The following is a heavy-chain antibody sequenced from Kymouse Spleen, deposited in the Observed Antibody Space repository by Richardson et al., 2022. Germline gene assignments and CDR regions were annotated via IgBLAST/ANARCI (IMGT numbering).Heavy chain of an antibody. Sequence: QVQLQESGPGLVKPSQTLSLTCTVSGGSISSGGYYWSWIRQHPGKGLEWIGYIYYSGSTYYNPSLKSRVTISVDTSKNQFSLKLSSVTAADTAVYYCAREGVLRYFDWLFYYYGMDVWGQGTTVTVSS. CDR1: GGSISSGGYY. V-gene: IGHV4-31*03. D-gene: IGHD3-9*01. CDR2: IYYSGST. J-gene: IGHJ6*02. CDR3: AREGVLRYFDWLFYYYGMDV.